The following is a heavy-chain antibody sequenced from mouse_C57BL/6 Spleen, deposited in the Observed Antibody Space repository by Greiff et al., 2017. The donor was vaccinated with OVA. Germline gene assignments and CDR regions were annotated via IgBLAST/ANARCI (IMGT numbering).Heavy chain of an antibody. CDR3: ARVPPIYYYGSSQYGDFDV. V-gene: IGHV1-55*01. J-gene: IGHJ1*03. D-gene: IGHD1-1*01. Sequence: QVQLQQPGAELVKPGASVKMSCKASGYTFTSYWINWVKQRPGQGLEWIGAIYPGSGSTNYNEKFKSKATLTVDTSSSTAYMQLSSLTSEDSAVDYCARVPPIYYYGSSQYGDFDVWGTGTTVTVSS. CDR2: IYPGSGST. CDR1: GYTFTSYW.